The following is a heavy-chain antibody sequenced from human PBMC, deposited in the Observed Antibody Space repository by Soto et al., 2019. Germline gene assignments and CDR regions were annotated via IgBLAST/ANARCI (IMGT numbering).Heavy chain of an antibody. D-gene: IGHD4-17*01. CDR2: INHSGST. CDR3: AREQTVTTIVYYYCGMDV. Sequence: SETLSLTCAVYGGSFSGSYWSWIRQPPGKGLEWIGEINHSGSTNYNPSLKSRVTISVDTSKNQFSLKLSSVTAADTAVYYCAREQTVTTIVYYYCGMDVWCQGTTVTVSS. J-gene: IGHJ6*02. V-gene: IGHV4-34*01. CDR1: GGSFSGSY.